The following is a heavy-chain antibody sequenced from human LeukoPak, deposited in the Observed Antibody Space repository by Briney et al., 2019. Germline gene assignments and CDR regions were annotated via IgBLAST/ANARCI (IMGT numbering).Heavy chain of an antibody. D-gene: IGHD3-22*01. CDR1: GYTFTSYG. CDR2: ISAYNGNT. V-gene: IGHV1-18*01. J-gene: IGHJ3*02. CDR3: AKTYYYDSSGIIDAFDI. Sequence: GASVKVSCKASGYTFTSYGISWVRQAPGQGLEWMGWISAYNGNTNYAQKLQDRVTMTADTSTSTAYMELRSLRSDDTAVYYCAKTYYYDSSGIIDAFDIWGQGTMVTVSS.